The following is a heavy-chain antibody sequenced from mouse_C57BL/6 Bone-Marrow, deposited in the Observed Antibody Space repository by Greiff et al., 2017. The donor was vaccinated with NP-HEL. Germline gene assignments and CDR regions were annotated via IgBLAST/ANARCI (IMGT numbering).Heavy chain of an antibody. CDR3: ARGGGGYYVFDY. Sequence: EVHLVESGPGLVKPSQSLSLTCSVTGYSITSGYYWNWIRQFPGNKLEWMGYISYDGSNNYNPSLKNRISITRDTSKNQFFLKLNSVTTEDTATYYCARGGGGYYVFDYWGQGTTLTVSS. CDR2: ISYDGSN. D-gene: IGHD2-3*01. J-gene: IGHJ2*01. V-gene: IGHV3-6*01. CDR1: GYSITSGYY.